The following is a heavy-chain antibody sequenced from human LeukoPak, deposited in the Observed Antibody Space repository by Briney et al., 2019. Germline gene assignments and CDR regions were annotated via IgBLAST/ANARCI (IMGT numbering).Heavy chain of an antibody. CDR1: GGSISSYY. D-gene: IGHD2-2*01. CDR2: IYYSGST. V-gene: IGHV4-59*01. Sequence: SETLSLTCTVSGGSISSYYWSWIRQPPGKGLEWIGYIYYSGSTNYKPSLKSRVTISVDTSKNQFSLKLSSVTAADTAVYYCARGRSRVVPAAIPVKLDAFDIWGQGTMVTVSS. J-gene: IGHJ3*02. CDR3: ARGRSRVVPAAIPVKLDAFDI.